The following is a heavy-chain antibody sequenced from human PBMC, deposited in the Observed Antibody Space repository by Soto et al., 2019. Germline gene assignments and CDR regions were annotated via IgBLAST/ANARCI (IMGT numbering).Heavy chain of an antibody. Sequence: VGSLTLSCAASGFTFSSYGRHWVRQAPGKGLEWVGVISYDGSNKYYADSVKGRFTISSDNSKNTPYLQMNSLSAEDTAVYYCAIDFGELSTNPYYYYGMDVWGQGTTVTVSS. CDR2: ISYDGSNK. CDR3: AIDFGELSTNPYYYYGMDV. D-gene: IGHD3-10*01. J-gene: IGHJ6*02. CDR1: GFTFSSYG. V-gene: IGHV3-30*03.